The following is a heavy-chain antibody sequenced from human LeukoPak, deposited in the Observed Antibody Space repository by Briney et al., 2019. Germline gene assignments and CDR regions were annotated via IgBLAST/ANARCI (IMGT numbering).Heavy chain of an antibody. CDR1: GYTLTELS. V-gene: IGHV1-24*01. CDR3: ATEARYYYDSSGYSDY. J-gene: IGHJ4*02. CDR2: FDPEDGET. D-gene: IGHD3-22*01. Sequence: GASVKVSCKVSGYTLTELSMHWVRQAPGKGPEWMGGFDPEDGETIYAQKFQGRVTMTEDTSTDTAYMELSSLRSEDTAVYYCATEARYYYDSSGYSDYWGQGTLVTVSS.